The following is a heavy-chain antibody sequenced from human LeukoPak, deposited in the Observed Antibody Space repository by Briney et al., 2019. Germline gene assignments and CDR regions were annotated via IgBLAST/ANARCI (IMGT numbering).Heavy chain of an antibody. CDR2: IYHSGST. Sequence: PSETLSLTCAVSGGSISSSNWWSWVRQPPGKGLGWIGEIYHSGSTNYNPSLKSRVTISVDKSKNQFSLKLSSVTAADTAVYYCAREPERFYYSGSYFYYFDYWGQGTLVTVSS. J-gene: IGHJ4*02. V-gene: IGHV4-4*02. CDR3: AREPERFYYSGSYFYYFDY. CDR1: GGSISSSNW. D-gene: IGHD1-26*01.